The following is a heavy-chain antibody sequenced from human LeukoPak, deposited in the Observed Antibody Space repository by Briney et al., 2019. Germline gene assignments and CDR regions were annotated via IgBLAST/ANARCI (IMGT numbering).Heavy chain of an antibody. CDR1: GFTFSSYA. CDR3: AREGPYAFDI. CDR2: ISGSGGST. V-gene: IGHV3-23*01. J-gene: IGHJ3*02. Sequence: GGSLRLSCAASGFTFSSYAMSWVRQAPGKGLEWVSAISGSGGSTYYADSVKGRFTISRDNAKDSLYLQMNSLRAEDTAVYYCAREGPYAFDIWGQGTMVTVSS.